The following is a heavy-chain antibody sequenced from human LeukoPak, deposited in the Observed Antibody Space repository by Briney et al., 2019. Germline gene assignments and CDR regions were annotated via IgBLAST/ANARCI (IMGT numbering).Heavy chain of an antibody. V-gene: IGHV4-4*07. CDR3: ARDGDAVSAAIAGAFDL. CDR1: GGSISSYY. Sequence: SSETLSLTCTVSGGSISSYYWSWIRQSAGKGLEWIGHVYSTGNTKYNPSLKSRVTISADTSKNQISLSLRSVTAADTAMFYCARDGDAVSAAIAGAFDLWGRGTMVTVSS. CDR2: VYSTGNT. J-gene: IGHJ3*01. D-gene: IGHD2-2*01.